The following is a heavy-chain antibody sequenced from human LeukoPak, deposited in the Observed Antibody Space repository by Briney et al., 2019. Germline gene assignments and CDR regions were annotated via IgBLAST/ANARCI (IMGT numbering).Heavy chain of an antibody. J-gene: IGHJ3*02. CDR2: INPNSGGT. CDR3: ARPNYDILTGVFRSRDAFDI. CDR1: GYTFTGYY. D-gene: IGHD3-9*01. Sequence: ASVKVSCKASGYTFTGYYMHWVRQAPGHRLEWMGWINPNSGGTNYAQKFQGRVTMTRDTSISTAYMELSRLRSDDTAVYYCARPNYDILTGVFRSRDAFDIWGQGTWSPSLQ. V-gene: IGHV1-2*02.